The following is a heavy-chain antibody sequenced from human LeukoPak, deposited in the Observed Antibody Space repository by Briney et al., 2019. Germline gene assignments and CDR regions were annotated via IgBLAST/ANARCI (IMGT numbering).Heavy chain of an antibody. J-gene: IGHJ6*02. V-gene: IGHV3-48*04. CDR2: ISSSSGTI. CDR1: GFTFSNYA. Sequence: GGSLRLSCAASGFTFSNYALNWVRQAPGKGLEWVSYISSSSGTIYYADSVKGRLTISRDNAKYSLYLQMNSLRAEDTAVYYCATTHYFDYYGSGYGMDVWGQGTTVTVSS. D-gene: IGHD3-10*01. CDR3: ATTHYFDYYGSGYGMDV.